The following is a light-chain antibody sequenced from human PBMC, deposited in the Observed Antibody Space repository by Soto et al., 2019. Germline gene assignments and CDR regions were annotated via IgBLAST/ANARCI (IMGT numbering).Light chain of an antibody. CDR1: SSDVGGYNY. CDR3: TSYTTSSTLV. J-gene: IGLJ1*01. V-gene: IGLV2-14*01. Sequence: QSALTQPASVSGSHGQSITISCTGTSSDVGGYNYVSWYQQYPGKAPKLMIYDVSNRPSGVSNRFSGSKSGNTASLTISGHQAEDAADYYCTSYTTSSTLVFGTGTKLTVL. CDR2: DVS.